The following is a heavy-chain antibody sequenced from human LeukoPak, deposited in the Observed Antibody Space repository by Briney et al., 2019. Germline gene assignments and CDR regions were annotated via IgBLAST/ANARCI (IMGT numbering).Heavy chain of an antibody. CDR1: GGSISSYY. D-gene: IGHD3-9*01. Sequence: SETLSLTCTVSGGSISSYYWSWIRQPAEKGLEWIGRIYTSGSTNYNPSLKSRVTMSVDTSKNQFSLKLSSVTAADTAVYYCARGYDILTGYIGWFDPWGQGTLVTVSS. CDR2: IYTSGST. J-gene: IGHJ5*02. CDR3: ARGYDILTGYIGWFDP. V-gene: IGHV4-4*07.